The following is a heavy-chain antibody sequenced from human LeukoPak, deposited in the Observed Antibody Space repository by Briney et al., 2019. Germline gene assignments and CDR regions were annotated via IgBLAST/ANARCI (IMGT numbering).Heavy chain of an antibody. D-gene: IGHD1-26*01. Sequence: SETLSLTCTVSGGSISSGGYYWSWLRPHPGKGLEWIGYIYYSGSTYYNPSLKSRVTISVDTSKKQFSLKLSSVTAAATAVYYCARHSGSYYFDYWGQGTLVTVSS. CDR1: GGSISSGGYY. CDR3: ARHSGSYYFDY. CDR2: IYYSGST. V-gene: IGHV4-31*03. J-gene: IGHJ4*02.